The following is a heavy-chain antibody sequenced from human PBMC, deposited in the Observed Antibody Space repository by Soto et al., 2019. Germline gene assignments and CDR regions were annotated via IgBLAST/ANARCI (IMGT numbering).Heavy chain of an antibody. Sequence: QITLKESGPTLVKPTQTLTLTCTFSGFSLSTTGVAVGWIRQPPGKALEWLALIYWDDDKRYSPSLKSRLIINKDTSKNQVVLTMTNMDPMDAATYYCARTYYDILTGYYNPWYFDLWGRGTLVTVSS. CDR2: IYWDDDK. J-gene: IGHJ2*01. CDR1: GFSLSTTGVA. D-gene: IGHD3-9*01. V-gene: IGHV2-5*02. CDR3: ARTYYDILTGYYNPWYFDL.